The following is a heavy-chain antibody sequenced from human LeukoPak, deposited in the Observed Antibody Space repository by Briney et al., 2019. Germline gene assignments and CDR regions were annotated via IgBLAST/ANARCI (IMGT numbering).Heavy chain of an antibody. V-gene: IGHV3-23*01. CDR2: ISGSGSST. CDR1: GFTFSSYA. Sequence: GGSLRLSCAASGFTFSSYAMSWVRQAPGKGLEWVSTISGSGSSTYYADSVKGRFTIFRDNSNNTLYLQMNSMRAEDTAVYYCAKAGYSSSWYESSFWFDPWGQGTLVTVSS. J-gene: IGHJ5*02. CDR3: AKAGYSSSWYESSFWFDP. D-gene: IGHD6-13*01.